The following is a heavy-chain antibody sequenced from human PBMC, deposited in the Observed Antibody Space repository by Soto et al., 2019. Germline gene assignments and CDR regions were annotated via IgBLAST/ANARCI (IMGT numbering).Heavy chain of an antibody. CDR2: ISYDGSNK. D-gene: IGHD2-2*01. CDR1: GFTFSSYA. Sequence: GGSLRLSCAASGFTFSSYAMHWVRQAPGKGLELVAVISYDGSNKYYADSVKGRFTISRDNSKNTLYLQMNSLRAEDTAVYYCARDRQILGYCSSTSCSNFDYWGQGTLVTVSS. V-gene: IGHV3-30-3*01. J-gene: IGHJ4*02. CDR3: ARDRQILGYCSSTSCSNFDY.